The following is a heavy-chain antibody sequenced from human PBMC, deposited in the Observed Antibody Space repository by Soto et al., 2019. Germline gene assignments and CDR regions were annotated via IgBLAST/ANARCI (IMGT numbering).Heavy chain of an antibody. CDR1: GFTFSSYA. CDR3: AKDGASGSYPPYYYYGMDV. V-gene: IGHV3-23*01. D-gene: IGHD1-26*01. J-gene: IGHJ6*02. CDR2: ISGSGGNA. Sequence: EVQLLESGGGLVQPGGSLRLSCSASGFTFSSYAMSWVRQAPGKGLEWVSSISGSGGNAYYADSVRGRFTISRDNSKNPLRLQMNSLRADDTAVYHCAKDGASGSYPPYYYYGMDVWGQGTTVTVSS.